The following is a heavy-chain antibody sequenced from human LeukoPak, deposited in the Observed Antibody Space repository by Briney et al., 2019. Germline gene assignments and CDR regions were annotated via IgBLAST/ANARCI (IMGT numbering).Heavy chain of an antibody. CDR2: IGAGGSSGVI. Sequence: GGSLRLSCAASGFAFSGYEMTWVRQAPGKGLEWIAYIGAGGSSGVIYYADSVKGRFTISRDNAKNSLFLQIDSLRVEDTAVYYCARDVWVADVFFGAMDVWGQGTTVSVS. CDR1: GFAFSGYE. V-gene: IGHV3-48*03. J-gene: IGHJ6*02. D-gene: IGHD3-3*01. CDR3: ARDVWVADVFFGAMDV.